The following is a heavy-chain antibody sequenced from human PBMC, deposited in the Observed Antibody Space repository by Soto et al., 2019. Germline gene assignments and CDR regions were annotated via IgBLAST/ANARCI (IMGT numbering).Heavy chain of an antibody. CDR1: GGSISSNSYY. J-gene: IGHJ4*02. D-gene: IGHD3-3*01. CDR2: IGYTGTI. Sequence: QLQLQESGPGLVKPSETLPLTCTASGGSISSNSYYWGWIRQSPGKGLEWIGSIGYTGTIYYNPPLQSRVTMSVDTSENQISLRLSSMTAADTAVYYCASHVHNQGYEYYFDSWSQGTLVTVSS. CDR3: ASHVHNQGYEYYFDS. V-gene: IGHV4-39*01.